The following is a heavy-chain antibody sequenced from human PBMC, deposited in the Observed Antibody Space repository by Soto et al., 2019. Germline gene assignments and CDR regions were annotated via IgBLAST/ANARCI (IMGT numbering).Heavy chain of an antibody. CDR1: GFTFSSYG. CDR2: IWYDGSNK. Sequence: GGSLRLSCAASGFTFSSYGMHWVRQAPGKGLEWVAVIWYDGSNKYYADSVKGRFTISRDNSKNTLYLQMNSLRAEDTAVYYCARIYGEGPFSDDYWGQGTLVTVSS. CDR3: ARIYGEGPFSDDY. D-gene: IGHD4-17*01. V-gene: IGHV3-33*01. J-gene: IGHJ4*02.